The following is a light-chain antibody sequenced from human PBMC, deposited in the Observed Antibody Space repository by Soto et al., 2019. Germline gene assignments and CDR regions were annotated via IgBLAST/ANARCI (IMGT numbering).Light chain of an antibody. CDR3: QQFGTSPT. Sequence: EIVLTQSPGTLSLSPGERATLSCRAGQTLSSTFLAWYQQKPAQAPRLLIYGASSRATGVPDRFSGSGSGTHFTHTISRVEPEDFAVYYCQQFGTSPTFGGGTRVEIK. J-gene: IGKJ4*01. CDR1: QTLSSTF. CDR2: GAS. V-gene: IGKV3-20*01.